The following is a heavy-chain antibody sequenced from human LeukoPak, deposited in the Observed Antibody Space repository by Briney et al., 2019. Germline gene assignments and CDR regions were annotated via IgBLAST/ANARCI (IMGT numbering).Heavy chain of an antibody. CDR2: INHSGST. CDR3: AGVDLAVRLVDY. J-gene: IGHJ4*02. D-gene: IGHD3-9*01. CDR1: GGPFSGYY. V-gene: IGHV4-34*01. Sequence: SETLSLTCAVYGGPFSGYYWSWIRQPPGKGLEWIGEINHSGSTNYNPSLKSRVTISVDTSKNQFSLKLSSVTAADTAVYYCAGVDLAVRLVDYWGQGTLVTISS.